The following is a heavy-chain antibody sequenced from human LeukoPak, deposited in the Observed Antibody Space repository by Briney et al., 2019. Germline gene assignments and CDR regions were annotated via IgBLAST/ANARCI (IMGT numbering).Heavy chain of an antibody. Sequence: GGSLRLSCAASGFTFSSYWMSWVRRAPGKGLEWVANIKQDGSEKYYVDSVKGRFTISRDNAKNSLYLQMNSLRAEDTAVYYCARERAVAALRGDYWGQGTLVTVSS. D-gene: IGHD6-19*01. CDR1: GFTFSSYW. V-gene: IGHV3-7*01. J-gene: IGHJ4*02. CDR3: ARERAVAALRGDY. CDR2: IKQDGSEK.